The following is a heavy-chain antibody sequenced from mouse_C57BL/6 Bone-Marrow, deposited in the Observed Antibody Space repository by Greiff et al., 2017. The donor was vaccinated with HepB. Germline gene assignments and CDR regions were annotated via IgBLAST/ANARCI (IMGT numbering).Heavy chain of an antibody. D-gene: IGHD2-4*01. CDR2: IDPSDSYT. CDR1: GYTFTSYW. V-gene: IGHV1-50*01. J-gene: IGHJ3*01. Sequence: VQLQQPGAELVKPGASVKLSCKASGYTFTSYWMQWVKQRPGQGLEWIGEIDPSDSYTNYNQKFKGKATLTVDTSSSTAYMQLSSLTSEDSAVYYCASPLSYYDDDQTAWFAYWGQGTLVTVSA. CDR3: ASPLSYYDDDQTAWFAY.